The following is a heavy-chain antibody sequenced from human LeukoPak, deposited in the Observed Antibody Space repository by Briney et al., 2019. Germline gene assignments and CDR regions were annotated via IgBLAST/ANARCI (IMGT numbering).Heavy chain of an antibody. Sequence: SQTLSLTCTVSGGSISSSSYYWGWIRQPPGKGLEWIGSIYYSGSTYYNPSLKSRVTISVDTSKNQFSLKLSSVTAADTAVYYCAETSRGQGAYDYVWGSYRLYYFDYWGQGTLVTVSS. CDR1: GGSISSSSYY. CDR3: AETSRGQGAYDYVWGSYRLYYFDY. V-gene: IGHV4-39*01. J-gene: IGHJ4*02. D-gene: IGHD3-16*02. CDR2: IYYSGST.